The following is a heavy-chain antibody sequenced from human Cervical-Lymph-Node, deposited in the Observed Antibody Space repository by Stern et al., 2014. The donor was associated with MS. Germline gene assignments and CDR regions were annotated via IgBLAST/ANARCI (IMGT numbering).Heavy chain of an antibody. J-gene: IGHJ4*02. CDR2: ISYDGGEK. CDR1: GFPFSSYG. CDR3: SKGDYGDFLDD. Sequence: MQLVESGGGVVQPGRSLRLSCAASGFPFSSYGMHWVRQAPGKGLEWPTVISYDGGEKHYADSLKGRFTVSRDNSKSTLYLQMSSLRGDDTAVYYCSKGDYGDFLDDWGQGTLVTVAS. V-gene: IGHV3-30*18. D-gene: IGHD4-17*01.